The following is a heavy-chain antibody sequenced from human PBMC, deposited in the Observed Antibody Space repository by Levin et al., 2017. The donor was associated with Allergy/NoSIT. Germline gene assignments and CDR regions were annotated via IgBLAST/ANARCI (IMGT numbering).Heavy chain of an antibody. CDR1: GFTFSTYA. Sequence: GGSLRLSCAASGFTFSTYAMHWVRQAPGKGLEWVAVIWHDGSKEYYADSVKGRFTISRDNSKNTLYLEMNSLRGEDTAEYFCARSECSSLSCHPDYYSIDVWGQGTTVTVSS. D-gene: IGHD2-2*01. V-gene: IGHV3-33*01. CDR3: ARSECSSLSCHPDYYSIDV. J-gene: IGHJ6*02. CDR2: IWHDGSKE.